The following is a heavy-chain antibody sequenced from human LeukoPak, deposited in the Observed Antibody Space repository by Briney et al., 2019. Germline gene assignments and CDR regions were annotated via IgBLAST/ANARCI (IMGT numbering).Heavy chain of an antibody. CDR1: GGSISGYF. CDR3: VRGYSSSWYSFDP. Sequence: SETLSLTCTVSGGSISGYFWSWIRQPAGKGLEWIGRIYSSGSNNYNPSLKSRVTISVDTSKNQFSLKLSSVTAADTAVYYCVRGYSSSWYSFDPWGQGTLVTVSS. V-gene: IGHV4-4*07. CDR2: IYSSGSN. D-gene: IGHD6-13*01. J-gene: IGHJ5*02.